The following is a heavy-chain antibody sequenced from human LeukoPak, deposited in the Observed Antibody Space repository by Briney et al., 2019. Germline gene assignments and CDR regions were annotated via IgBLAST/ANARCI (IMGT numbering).Heavy chain of an antibody. V-gene: IGHV3-13*01. CDR3: VRQKKSHGNFDY. CDR2: VGIAADT. CDR1: GFTFSDHA. D-gene: IGHD1-26*01. Sequence: PGGSLRLSCAASGFTFSDHAMHWVRQATGKGLEWVSAVGIAADTFYPGSVKGRFTISRENAKNPLYLQMNSLRVEDTAVYYCVRQKKSHGNFDYWGQGTLVTVSS. J-gene: IGHJ4*02.